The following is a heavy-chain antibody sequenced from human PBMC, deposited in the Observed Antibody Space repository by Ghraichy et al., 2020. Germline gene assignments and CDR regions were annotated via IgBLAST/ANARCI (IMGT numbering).Heavy chain of an antibody. CDR2: ITSSSKTI. Sequence: GSLRLSCVGSGFTFSGYSMNWVRQSPGKGLEWVSYITSSSKTISYADSVKGRFTISRDNAQNSLYLQLNSLRDEDTAVYYCARGSRVVRFFYYDGMDVWGQGTTVTVSS. CDR3: ARGSRVVRFFYYDGMDV. D-gene: IGHD2-2*01. J-gene: IGHJ6*02. V-gene: IGHV3-48*02. CDR1: GFTFSGYS.